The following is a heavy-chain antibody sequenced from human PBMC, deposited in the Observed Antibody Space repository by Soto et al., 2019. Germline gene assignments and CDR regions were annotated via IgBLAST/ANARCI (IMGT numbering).Heavy chain of an antibody. CDR2: IYDSGNT. J-gene: IGHJ4*02. Sequence: QLQLQESGPGLVKPSQTLSLTCTVSGGSISDGAYYWSWIRQPPGKGLEWIGHIYDSGNTYNNPSLKSRLTISVDTSKNHFSLNLNSVTAADTAVYYCASGLSGDKVDQWGQGTLVTVSS. CDR1: GGSISDGAYY. CDR3: ASGLSGDKVDQ. D-gene: IGHD2-21*01. V-gene: IGHV4-30-4*01.